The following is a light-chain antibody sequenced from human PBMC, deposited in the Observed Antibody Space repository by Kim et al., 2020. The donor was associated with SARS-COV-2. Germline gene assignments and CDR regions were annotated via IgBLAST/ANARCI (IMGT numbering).Light chain of an antibody. V-gene: IGLV1-51*01. CDR1: NSNIGNND. J-gene: IGLJ2*01. CDR2: DNT. Sequence: QSVLTQPPSVSAAPGQKVIISCSGSNSNIGNNDVSWYQQFPGTAPTLLIYDNTERPSGIPDRFSGSKSGTSATLGITGLQTGDEADYYCGTWDSSLGAGGVGGGTQRTVL. CDR3: GTWDSSLGAGG.